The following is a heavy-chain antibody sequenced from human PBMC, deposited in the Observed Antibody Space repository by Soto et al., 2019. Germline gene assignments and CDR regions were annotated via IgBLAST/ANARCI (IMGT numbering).Heavy chain of an antibody. D-gene: IGHD7-27*01. CDR3: AHSLIPNWGSRGAFDY. CDR2: IYWDDDK. CDR1: GFSLSTSGVG. J-gene: IGHJ4*02. V-gene: IGHV2-5*02. Sequence: QITLKESGPTLVKPTQTLTLTCTFSGFSLSTSGVGVGWIRQPPGKALEWLALIYWDDDKRNSPSLKSRLTITKDTSKNQGVLTMTNMDPVDTATYYCAHSLIPNWGSRGAFDYWGQGTLVTVSS.